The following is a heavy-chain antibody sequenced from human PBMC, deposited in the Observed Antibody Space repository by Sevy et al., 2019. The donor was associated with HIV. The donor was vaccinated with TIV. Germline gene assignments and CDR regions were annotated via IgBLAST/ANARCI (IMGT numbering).Heavy chain of an antibody. CDR3: VSSRTTSFGWD. J-gene: IGHJ4*02. CDR1: GFTFNNYW. CDR2: IRQDGSEK. V-gene: IGHV3-7*01. D-gene: IGHD1-26*01. Sequence: GGSLRLSCAASGFTFNNYWMSWVRQAPGKGLEWVANIRQDGSEKYYVESVKGRFTISRDNAKNSLFLQMNSLGAEDTAVYYCVSSRTTSFGWDWGQGTLVTVSS.